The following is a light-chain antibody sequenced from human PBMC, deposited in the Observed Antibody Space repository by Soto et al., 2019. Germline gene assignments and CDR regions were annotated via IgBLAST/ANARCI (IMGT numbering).Light chain of an antibody. CDR2: DNN. V-gene: IGLV1-51*01. Sequence: QSVLTQPPSVSAAPGQKVTISCSGSRSNIGNNYVSWYQQLPGTAPKLLIYDNNKRPSGIPDRFSGSKSGTSATLGITGLQTGDEADYYCGTRDSSLNGVVFSGGTKVTVL. CDR3: GTRDSSLNGVV. J-gene: IGLJ2*01. CDR1: RSNIGNNY.